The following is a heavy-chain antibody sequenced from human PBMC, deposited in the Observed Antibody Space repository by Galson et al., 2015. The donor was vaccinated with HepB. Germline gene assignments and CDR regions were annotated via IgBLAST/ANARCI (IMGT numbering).Heavy chain of an antibody. CDR2: ISAYNGNT. CDR1: GYTFTSYG. CDR3: ARGRGLSRQQLVRGYYYMDV. D-gene: IGHD6-13*01. Sequence: SVKVSCKASGYTFTSYGISWVRQAPGQGLEWMGWISAYNGNTNYAQKLQGRVTMTTDTSTSTAYMELRSLRSDDTAVYYCARGRGLSRQQLVRGYYYMDVWGKGTTVTVSS. J-gene: IGHJ6*03. V-gene: IGHV1-18*01.